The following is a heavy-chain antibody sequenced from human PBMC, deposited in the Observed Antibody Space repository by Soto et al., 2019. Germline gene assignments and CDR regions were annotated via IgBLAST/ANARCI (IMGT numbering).Heavy chain of an antibody. CDR1: GFTFSDYY. CDR3: AKLGSSSWSPHYYFDY. CDR2: ITGSGSDT. D-gene: IGHD2-2*01. V-gene: IGHV3-23*01. J-gene: IGHJ4*02. Sequence: PGGSLRLSCAASGFTFSDYYMSWIRQAPGKGLEWFSSITGSGSDTYYADSVKGRFTISRDNSKNTLSLQMNSLRAEDTAVYYCAKLGSSSWSPHYYFDYWGQGTLVTVSS.